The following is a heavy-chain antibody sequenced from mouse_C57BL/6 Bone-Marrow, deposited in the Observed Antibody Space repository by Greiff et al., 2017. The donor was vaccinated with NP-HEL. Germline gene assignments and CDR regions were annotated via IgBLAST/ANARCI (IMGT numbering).Heavy chain of an antibody. Sequence: QVQLQQSGAELARPGASVKMSCKASGYTFTSYTMHWVKQRPGQGLEWIGYINPSSGYTKYNQKFKDKATLTADKSSSTAYMQLSSLTSEDSAVYYGANFCDGYLGYWGQGTTLTVSS. CDR3: ANFCDGYLGY. J-gene: IGHJ2*01. CDR2: INPSSGYT. D-gene: IGHD2-3*01. CDR1: GYTFTSYT. V-gene: IGHV1-4*01.